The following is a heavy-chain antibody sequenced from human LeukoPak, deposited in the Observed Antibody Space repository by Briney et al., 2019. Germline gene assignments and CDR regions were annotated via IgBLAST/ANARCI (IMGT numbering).Heavy chain of an antibody. CDR2: IYSSGRT. V-gene: IGHV4-61*02. Sequence: PSETLSLTCTVSGDSINSGSYYWSWIRQPAGKGLEWIGRIYSSGRTNYNPSLKSRVTISIDTSKNQFSLKLSSVTAADTAVYYCARQDDYGGYYYYYYMDVWGKGTTVTIS. D-gene: IGHD4-23*01. J-gene: IGHJ6*03. CDR3: ARQDDYGGYYYYYYMDV. CDR1: GDSINSGSYY.